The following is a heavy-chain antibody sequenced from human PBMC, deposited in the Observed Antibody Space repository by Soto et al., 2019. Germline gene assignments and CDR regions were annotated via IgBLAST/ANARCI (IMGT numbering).Heavy chain of an antibody. CDR1: GFTFSSYA. D-gene: IGHD5-12*01. Sequence: EVQLVESGGGLVQPGGSLRLSCAASGFTFSSYAMHWVRQAPGKGLEYVSAISSSGGSTDYANSVKGRFTISRDNSKNTLDLQMGSLRAEDMAVYYCARGGRGYEFDYWGQGTLVTVSS. CDR2: ISSSGGST. CDR3: ARGGRGYEFDY. V-gene: IGHV3-64*01. J-gene: IGHJ4*02.